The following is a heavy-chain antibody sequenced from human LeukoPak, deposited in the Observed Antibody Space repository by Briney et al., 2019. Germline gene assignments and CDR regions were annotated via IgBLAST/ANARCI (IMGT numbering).Heavy chain of an antibody. CDR2: IWYDGSNK. CDR3: ALEDYGDYVGIPFRPYLPGGAFDI. V-gene: IGHV3-33*01. Sequence: PGGSLRLSCAASGFTFSSYGMHWVRQAPGKGLEWVAVIWYDGSNKYYADSVKGRFTISRENSKNTLYLQLNSLRAEDTAVYYCALEDYGDYVGIPFRPYLPGGAFDIWGQGTMVTVSS. CDR1: GFTFSSYG. J-gene: IGHJ3*02. D-gene: IGHD4-17*01.